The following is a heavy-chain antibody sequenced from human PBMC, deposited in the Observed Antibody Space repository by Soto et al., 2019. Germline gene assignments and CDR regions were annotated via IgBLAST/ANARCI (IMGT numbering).Heavy chain of an antibody. CDR2: ISYDGSNK. Sequence: GGSLRLSCAASGFTFSSYGMHWVRQAPGKGLEWVAVISYDGSNKYYADSVKGRFTISRDNSKNTLYLQMNSLRAEDTAVYYCAKEGRSVIADPPYYYYGMDVWGQGTTVTVSS. J-gene: IGHJ6*02. CDR3: AKEGRSVIADPPYYYYGMDV. D-gene: IGHD3-10*01. V-gene: IGHV3-30*18. CDR1: GFTFSSYG.